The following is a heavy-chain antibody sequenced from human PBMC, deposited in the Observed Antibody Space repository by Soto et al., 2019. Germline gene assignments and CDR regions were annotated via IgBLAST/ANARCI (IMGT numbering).Heavy chain of an antibody. D-gene: IGHD1-26*01. J-gene: IGHJ2*01. CDR2: ISYDGSNK. CDR1: GFTFSSYA. CDR3: ARDGSPGWYFDL. V-gene: IGHV3-30-3*01. Sequence: QVQLVESGGGVVQPGRSLRLSCAASGFTFSSYAMHWVRQAPGKGLEWVAVISYDGSNKYYADSVKGRFTISRDNSKNPLYLQMNSLRAEDTAVYYCARDGSPGWYFDLWGRGTLVTVSS.